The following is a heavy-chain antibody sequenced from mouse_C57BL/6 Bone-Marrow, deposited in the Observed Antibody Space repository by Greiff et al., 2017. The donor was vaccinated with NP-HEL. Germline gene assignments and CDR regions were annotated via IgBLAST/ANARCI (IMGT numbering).Heavy chain of an antibody. CDR3: ASLYYYGSSPPFAY. D-gene: IGHD1-1*01. CDR1: GFTFSDYG. CDR2: ISSGSSTI. Sequence: EVKLVESGGGLVKPGGSLKLSCAASGFTFSDYGMHWVRQAPEKGLEWVAYISSGSSTIYYADTVKGRFTISRDNAKITLFLQMTSLRSEDTAMYYCASLYYYGSSPPFAYWGQGTLVTVSA. J-gene: IGHJ3*01. V-gene: IGHV5-17*01.